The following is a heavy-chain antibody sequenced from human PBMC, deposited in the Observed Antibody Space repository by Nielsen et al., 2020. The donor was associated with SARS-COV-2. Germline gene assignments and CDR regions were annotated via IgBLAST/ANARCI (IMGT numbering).Heavy chain of an antibody. D-gene: IGHD6-19*01. Sequence: KVSCKGSGYSFTSYWIGWVRQMPGKGLEWMGIIYPGDSDTRYSPSFQGQVTISADKSISTAYLQWSSLKASDTAMYYCATSPYSSGWYYFDYWGQGTLVTVSS. J-gene: IGHJ4*02. CDR1: GYSFTSYW. V-gene: IGHV5-51*01. CDR3: ATSPYSSGWYYFDY. CDR2: IYPGDSDT.